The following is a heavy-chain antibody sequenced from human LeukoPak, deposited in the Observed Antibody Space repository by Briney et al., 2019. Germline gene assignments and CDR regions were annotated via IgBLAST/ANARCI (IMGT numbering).Heavy chain of an antibody. V-gene: IGHV3-11*04. D-gene: IGHD5-24*01. CDR1: GFTFSDYY. CDR2: ISSGGSTI. Sequence: GGSLRLSCAASGFTFSDYYINWIRQAPGKGLEWVSYISSGGSTIYYADSVKGRFTISRDNAKNSLYLQMNSLRTEDTAVYYCAKDRWLQGYFDYWGQGTLVTVSS. J-gene: IGHJ4*02. CDR3: AKDRWLQGYFDY.